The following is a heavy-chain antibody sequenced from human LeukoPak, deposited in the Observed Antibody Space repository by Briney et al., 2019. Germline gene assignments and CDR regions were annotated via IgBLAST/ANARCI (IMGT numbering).Heavy chain of an antibody. CDR2: IYYSGGT. CDR1: GTSIGSGRHY. CDR3: ARSHPFDH. V-gene: IGHV4-31*03. Sequence: SQTLSLTCTVSGTSIGSGRHYWSWLRQHPGKGLEWIGYIYYSGGTYTTPSLKSRVTMSVDTSKNQFSLKLNSVTAADTAVYYCARSHPFDHWGQGTLAIVSS. J-gene: IGHJ5*02.